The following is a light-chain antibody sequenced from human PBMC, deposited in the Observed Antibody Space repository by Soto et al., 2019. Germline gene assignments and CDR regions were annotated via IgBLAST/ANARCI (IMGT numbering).Light chain of an antibody. CDR1: SSDVGGYNY. Sequence: QSALTQPPSASGSPGQSVTISCTGTSSDVGGYNYVSWYQQHPGKAPKLMIYEVSKRPSGVPARFSGSKSGNTASLTVSGLQAEDEADYYCSSHASSNNYVFGTGTKVTAL. J-gene: IGLJ1*01. CDR3: SSHASSNNYV. V-gene: IGLV2-8*01. CDR2: EVS.